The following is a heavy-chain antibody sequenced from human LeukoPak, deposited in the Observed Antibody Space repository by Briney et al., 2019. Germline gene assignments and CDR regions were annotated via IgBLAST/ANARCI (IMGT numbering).Heavy chain of an antibody. V-gene: IGHV3-23*01. Sequence: GGSLRLSCAASGFTFSSYAMSWVRQAPGKGLEWVSGISGSGGSTSYADSVKGRFTISRDNSKTTVYLQMNRLRAEDTALYYCAKDPAAAGTAYYFDYWGQGTLVTVSS. J-gene: IGHJ4*02. CDR1: GFTFSSYA. CDR3: AKDPAAAGTAYYFDY. D-gene: IGHD6-13*01. CDR2: ISGSGGST.